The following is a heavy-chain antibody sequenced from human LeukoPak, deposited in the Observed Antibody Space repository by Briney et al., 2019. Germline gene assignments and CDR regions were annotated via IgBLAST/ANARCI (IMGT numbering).Heavy chain of an antibody. V-gene: IGHV4-30-2*05. J-gene: IGHJ4*02. D-gene: IGHD2-2*01. Sequence: SETLSLTCAVSGGSISSGGYSWSWIRQPPGKGLEWIGYIYHSGSTYYNPSLKSRVTISVDTSKNQFSLKLSSVTAADTAVYYCARDSSRRSSTGNWGQGTLVTVSS. CDR3: ARDSSRRSSTGN. CDR2: IYHSGST. CDR1: GGSISSGGYS.